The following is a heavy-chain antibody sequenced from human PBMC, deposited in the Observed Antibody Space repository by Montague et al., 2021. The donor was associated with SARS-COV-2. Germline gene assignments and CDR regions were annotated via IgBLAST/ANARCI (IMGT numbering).Heavy chain of an antibody. D-gene: IGHD1-26*01. J-gene: IGHJ5*02. V-gene: IGHV4-4*02. CDR1: GGSISDNNW. CDR2: ISLGGHT. Sequence: SETLSLTCGVSGGSISDNNWWSWVRQSPETGLEWTGEISLGGHTDYNPSLKSRVTISLDKSKNQFSLKLTSVTAADTAVYYCARDIWEPEVRSRGWFDPWGQGILVTISS. CDR3: ARDIWEPEVRSRGWFDP.